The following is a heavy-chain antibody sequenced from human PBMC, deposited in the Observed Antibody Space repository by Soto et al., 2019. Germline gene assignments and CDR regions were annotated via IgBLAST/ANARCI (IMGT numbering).Heavy chain of an antibody. Sequence: ASETLSLTCTVSGGSVNSYYWSWIRQPPGKGLEWIGYIFYSGSTKSNPSLKSRVTMSVDTSKNQFSLRLTSVTAADTAVYYCARVFPSYCGGDCSYFDSWGQGTLVTVSS. V-gene: IGHV4-59*02. J-gene: IGHJ4*02. D-gene: IGHD2-21*02. CDR1: GGSVNSYY. CDR2: IFYSGST. CDR3: ARVFPSYCGGDCSYFDS.